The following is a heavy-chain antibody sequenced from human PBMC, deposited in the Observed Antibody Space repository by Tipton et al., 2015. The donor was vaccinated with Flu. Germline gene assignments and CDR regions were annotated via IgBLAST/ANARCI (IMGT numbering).Heavy chain of an antibody. V-gene: IGHV4-34*01. J-gene: IGHJ4*02. CDR2: INHSGST. CDR1: GGSFSGYY. D-gene: IGHD3-22*01. CDR3: ARVSPRRVTAIVVVMLPEGYFDS. Sequence: TLSLTRSVYGGSFSGYYWTWIRQPPGKGLEWIGEINHSGSTHYSSSLKSRVTMSVDSSKNQFSLHLSSVTAADTAVYYCARVSPRRVTAIVVVMLPEGYFDSWGQGTQVIVSS.